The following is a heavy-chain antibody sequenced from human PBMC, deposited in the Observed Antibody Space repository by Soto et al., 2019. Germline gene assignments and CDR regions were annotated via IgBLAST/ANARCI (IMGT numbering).Heavy chain of an antibody. CDR1: GFTFSSYA. J-gene: IGHJ4*02. Sequence: GGSLRLSCAASGFTFSSYAMHWVRQAPGEGLEWVAVISHDGNNNFYADSVKGRFTISRDNSKNTLHLQIHILGAEDTAVYYCASVLESRQVDGSEDYWGPGTLVTVSS. CDR3: ASVLESRQVDGSEDY. V-gene: IGHV3-30-3*01. CDR2: ISHDGNNN. D-gene: IGHD2-15*01.